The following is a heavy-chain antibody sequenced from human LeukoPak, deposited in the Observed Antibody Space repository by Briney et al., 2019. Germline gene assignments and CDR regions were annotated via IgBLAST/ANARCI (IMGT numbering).Heavy chain of an antibody. V-gene: IGHV1-69*05. Sequence: SVKVSCKASGYTFTSYDINWVRQATGQGLEWMGGIIPIFGTANYAQKFQGRVTITTDESTSTAYMELSSLRSEDTAVYYCARDGRDGYKFDYWGQGTLVTVSS. J-gene: IGHJ4*02. CDR1: GYTFTSYD. D-gene: IGHD5-24*01. CDR3: ARDGRDGYKFDY. CDR2: IIPIFGTA.